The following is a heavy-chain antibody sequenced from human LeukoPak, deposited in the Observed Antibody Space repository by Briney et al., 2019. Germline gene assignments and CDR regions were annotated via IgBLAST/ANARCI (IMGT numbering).Heavy chain of an antibody. Sequence: PGGSLRLSCAASGFTFSSYGMHWVRQAPGKGLEWVAVIWCDGSNKYYADSVKGRFTISRDNSKNTLYLQMNSLRAEDTAVYYCARDRALVVVTAILDYWGQGTLVTVSS. V-gene: IGHV3-33*01. CDR1: GFTFSSYG. CDR3: ARDRALVVVTAILDY. CDR2: IWCDGSNK. D-gene: IGHD2-21*02. J-gene: IGHJ4*02.